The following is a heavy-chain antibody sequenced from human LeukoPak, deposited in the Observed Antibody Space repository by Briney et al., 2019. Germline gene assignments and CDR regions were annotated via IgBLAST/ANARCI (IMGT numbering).Heavy chain of an antibody. CDR2: ISSSGTAV. Sequence: ETGGSLRLSCAASGFTFSSYSMNWVRQAPGKGLEWVSYISSSGTAVYYPDSMKGRFTISRDNAKNSLYLQMNSLRAEDTAVYYCARATSDAFDIWGQGTMVTVSS. CDR3: ARATSDAFDI. D-gene: IGHD6-6*01. CDR1: GFTFSSYS. V-gene: IGHV3-48*04. J-gene: IGHJ3*02.